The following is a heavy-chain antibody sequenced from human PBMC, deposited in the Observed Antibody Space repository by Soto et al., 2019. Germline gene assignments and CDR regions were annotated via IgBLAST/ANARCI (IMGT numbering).Heavy chain of an antibody. CDR3: SRGGKYYGSGSYPTINYYYYYMDV. J-gene: IGHJ6*03. CDR1: GGSFSGYY. V-gene: IGHV4-34*01. CDR2: INHSGST. D-gene: IGHD3-10*01. Sequence: SETLSLTCAVYGGSFSGYYWSWIRQPPGKGLEWIGEINHSGSTNYNPSLKSRVNISVDTSKNQFSLKLSSVTAADTAVYYCSRGGKYYGSGSYPTINYYYYYMDVWGKGTTVTVS.